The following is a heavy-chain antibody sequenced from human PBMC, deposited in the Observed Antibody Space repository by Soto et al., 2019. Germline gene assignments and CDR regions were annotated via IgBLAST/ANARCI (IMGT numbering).Heavy chain of an antibody. CDR1: GFTVSSNY. CDR3: ARGGNEYYDFWSGYPSPFDY. V-gene: IGHV3-66*01. D-gene: IGHD3-3*01. Sequence: GGSLRLSCAASGFTVSSNYMSWVRQAPGKGLEWVSVIYSGGSTYYADSVKGRFTISRDNSKNTLYLQMNSLRAEDTAVYYCARGGNEYYDFWSGYPSPFDYWGQGTLVTVSS. CDR2: IYSGGST. J-gene: IGHJ4*02.